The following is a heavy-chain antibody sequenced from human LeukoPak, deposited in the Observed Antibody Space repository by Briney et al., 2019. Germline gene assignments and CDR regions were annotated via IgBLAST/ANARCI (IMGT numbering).Heavy chain of an antibody. J-gene: IGHJ5*02. Sequence: SETLSLTCTVSGGSISSSSHYWGWIRQPPGKGLEWIGSIYYSGSTYYNPSLKSRVTISVDTSKNQFSLKLSSVTAADTAVYYCARGGNYWPQWWFDPWGRGTLVSVSS. CDR1: GGSISSSSHY. CDR3: ARGGNYWPQWWFDP. D-gene: IGHD1-26*01. V-gene: IGHV4-39*07. CDR2: IYYSGST.